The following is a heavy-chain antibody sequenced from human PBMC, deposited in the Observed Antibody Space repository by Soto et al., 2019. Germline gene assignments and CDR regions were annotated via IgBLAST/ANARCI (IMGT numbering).Heavy chain of an antibody. Sequence: EVQLLESGGGLVQPGGSLRLSCEASGFTFSIYVMTWVRQAPVKGLEWVSAVSGSAGTTYYADSVKGRFSISRDNSKDTLYLQMTSLTADDTAVYYCARVQGTARHAFDVWGHGTMVTVSS. V-gene: IGHV3-23*01. D-gene: IGHD6-6*01. CDR2: VSGSAGTT. J-gene: IGHJ3*01. CDR1: GFTFSIYV. CDR3: ARVQGTARHAFDV.